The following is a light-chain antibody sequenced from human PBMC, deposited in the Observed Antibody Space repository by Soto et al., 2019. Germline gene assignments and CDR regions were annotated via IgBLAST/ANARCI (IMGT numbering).Light chain of an antibody. J-gene: IGKJ5*01. CDR3: QQYHHWPPIT. CDR1: QSVSTS. CDR2: GAS. Sequence: ETVMTQSPATLSVSPGESATLSCRASQSVSTSLAWYQQKPGQAPRLLIYGASTRATDIPARFSGSGSGTEFTLTISSLQSEDFAVYYCQQYHHWPPITFGQGTRLEI. V-gene: IGKV3-15*01.